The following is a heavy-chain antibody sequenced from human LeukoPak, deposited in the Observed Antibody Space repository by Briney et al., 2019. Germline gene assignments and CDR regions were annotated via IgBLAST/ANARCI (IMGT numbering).Heavy chain of an antibody. CDR1: GLTFSSYA. Sequence: GRSLRLSCAASGLTFSSYAMHWVRQAPGKGLEWVAVISYDGSNKYYADSVKGRFTISRDNSKNTLYLQMNSLRAEDTAVYYCARDQELAGDRWFDPWAQGTLVTVST. D-gene: IGHD6-19*01. CDR3: ARDQELAGDRWFDP. V-gene: IGHV3-30-3*01. CDR2: ISYDGSNK. J-gene: IGHJ5*02.